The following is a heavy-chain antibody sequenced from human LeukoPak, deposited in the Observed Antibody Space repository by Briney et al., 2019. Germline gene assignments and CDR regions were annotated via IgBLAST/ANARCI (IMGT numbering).Heavy chain of an antibody. Sequence: PSETLSLTCTVSGGSISSYYWSWIRQPPGKGLEWIGYIYYSGSNNYNPSFKSRVTISVDTSKNHFSLRLSSVTAADTAVYYCARGGDRRGFDYWGQATLVTVSS. J-gene: IGHJ4*02. V-gene: IGHV4-59*12. D-gene: IGHD1-14*01. CDR2: IYYSGSN. CDR1: GGSISSYY. CDR3: ARGGDRRGFDY.